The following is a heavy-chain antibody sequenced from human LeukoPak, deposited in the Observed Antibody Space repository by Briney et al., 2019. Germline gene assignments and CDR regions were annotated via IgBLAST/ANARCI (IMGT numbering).Heavy chain of an antibody. D-gene: IGHD3-22*01. CDR1: GGSISSGSYY. CDR2: IYTSGST. J-gene: IGHJ3*02. CDR3: ACLTTADAFDI. Sequence: SETLSLTCTVSGGSISSGSYYWSWIRQPAGKGLEWIGRIYTSGSTNYNPSLKSRVTISVDTSKNQFSLKLSSVTAADTAVYYCACLTTADAFDIWGQGTMVTVSS. V-gene: IGHV4-61*02.